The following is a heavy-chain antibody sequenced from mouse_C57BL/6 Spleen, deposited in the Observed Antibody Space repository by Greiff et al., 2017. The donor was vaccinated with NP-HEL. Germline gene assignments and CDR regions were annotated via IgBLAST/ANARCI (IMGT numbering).Heavy chain of an antibody. Sequence: VQLQQSGAELVRPGASVTLSCKASGYTFTDYEMHWVKQTPVHGLEWIGAIDPETGGTAYNQKFKGKAILTADKSSSTAYMELRSLTSEDSAVYYCTRKEGYYDYGDYWGQGTTLTVSS. D-gene: IGHD2-4*01. CDR1: GYTFTDYE. V-gene: IGHV1-15*01. CDR3: TRKEGYYDYGDY. J-gene: IGHJ2*01. CDR2: IDPETGGT.